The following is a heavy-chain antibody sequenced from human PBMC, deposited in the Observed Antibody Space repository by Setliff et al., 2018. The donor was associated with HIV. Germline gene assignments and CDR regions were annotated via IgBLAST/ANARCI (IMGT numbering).Heavy chain of an antibody. J-gene: IGHJ6*02. CDR3: ARVRGDLSLAYYLYYGMDV. Sequence: ASVKVSCKASGYTFTTYYIHWVRQAPGQGLEWMGILNPSEGTTSFAQKFQGRVTMTRDTSTSTVYMDLSSLRSEDTAVYYCARVRGDLSLAYYLYYGMDVWGQGTTVTVSS. D-gene: IGHD3-10*01. CDR1: GYTFTTYY. V-gene: IGHV1-46*01. CDR2: LNPSEGTT.